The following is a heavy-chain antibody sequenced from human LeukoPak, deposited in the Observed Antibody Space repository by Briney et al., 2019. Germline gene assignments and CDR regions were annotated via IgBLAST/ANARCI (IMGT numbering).Heavy chain of an antibody. CDR3: ARAAGGSCYEA. V-gene: IGHV4-30-4*07. D-gene: IGHD2-15*01. J-gene: IGHJ5*02. CDR2: IYYSGST. CDR1: GGSISSGGYS. Sequence: SQTLSLTCAVSGGSISSGGYSWSWIRQPPGKGLEWIGYIYYSGSTNYNPSLKSRVTISVDTSKNQFSLKLSSVTAADTAVYYCARAAGGSCYEAWGQGTLVTVSS.